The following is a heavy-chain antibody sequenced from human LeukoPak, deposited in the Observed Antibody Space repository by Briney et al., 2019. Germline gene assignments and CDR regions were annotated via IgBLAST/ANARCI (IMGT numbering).Heavy chain of an antibody. CDR2: INHSGST. V-gene: IGHV4-34*01. CDR1: GGSFSGYY. Sequence: PSETLSLTCAVYGGSFSGYYWSWIRQPPGKGLEWIGEINHSGSTNYNPSLKSRVTISVDTSKNQFSLKLSSVTAADTAVYYCARFEAVAGHFDYWGQGTLVTVSS. D-gene: IGHD6-19*01. J-gene: IGHJ4*02. CDR3: ARFEAVAGHFDY.